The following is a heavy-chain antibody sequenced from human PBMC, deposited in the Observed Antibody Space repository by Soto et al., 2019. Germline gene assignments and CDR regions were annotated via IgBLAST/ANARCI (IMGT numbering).Heavy chain of an antibody. CDR1: GGAINSDY. CDR3: GRGWPFDL. Sequence: QVQLQASGPGLVKPSETLSLTCNVSGGAINSDYWTWIRQPPGKGLEWIGYIYYTGSSNHKPSLSGRVSMSLDTSRNQFSLKLRSVTTADTAVYYCGRGWPFDLWGRGTLVTVSS. J-gene: IGHJ2*01. D-gene: IGHD2-15*01. CDR2: IYYTGSS. V-gene: IGHV4-59*01.